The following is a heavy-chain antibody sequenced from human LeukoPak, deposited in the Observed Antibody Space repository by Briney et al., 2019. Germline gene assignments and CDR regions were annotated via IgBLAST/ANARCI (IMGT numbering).Heavy chain of an antibody. Sequence: RGRSLRLSWAASGFTFDDYAMHWARQAPGKGLEWVACNSWNSGSIGYAASVKGRSTISRDNAKHSLYLQMNSLRAEDTALYYCAKGSYAVAGRFDYWGQGTLVTVSS. V-gene: IGHV3-9*01. D-gene: IGHD6-19*01. CDR3: AKGSYAVAGRFDY. J-gene: IGHJ4*02. CDR2: NSWNSGSI. CDR1: GFTFDDYA.